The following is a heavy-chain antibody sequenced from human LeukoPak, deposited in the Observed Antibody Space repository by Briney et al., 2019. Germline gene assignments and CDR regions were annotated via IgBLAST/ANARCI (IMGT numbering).Heavy chain of an antibody. D-gene: IGHD3-22*01. CDR3: ARGKRPFGTMIVVAFDY. CDR2: ISGSGGST. J-gene: IGHJ4*02. V-gene: IGHV3-23*01. CDR1: GFTFSSYG. Sequence: QSGGSLRLSCAASGFTFSSYGMSWVRQAPGKGLEWVSAISGSGGSTYYADSVKGRFTISRDNSKNSLYLQMNSLRAEDTAVYYCARGKRPFGTMIVVAFDYWGQGTLVTVSS.